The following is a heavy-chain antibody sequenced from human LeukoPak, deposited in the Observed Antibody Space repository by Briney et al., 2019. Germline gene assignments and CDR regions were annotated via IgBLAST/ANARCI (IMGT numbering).Heavy chain of an antibody. Sequence: SETLSLTCTVSGGSISSYYWSWIRQPPGKGLEWIGYIYYSGSTNYNPSLKSRVTISVDTSKNQFSLKLSSVTAADTAVYYCARSGSSWYNWFDPWGQGTLVTVSS. CDR3: ARSGSSWYNWFDP. CDR1: GGSISSYY. D-gene: IGHD6-13*01. CDR2: IYYSGST. J-gene: IGHJ5*02. V-gene: IGHV4-59*01.